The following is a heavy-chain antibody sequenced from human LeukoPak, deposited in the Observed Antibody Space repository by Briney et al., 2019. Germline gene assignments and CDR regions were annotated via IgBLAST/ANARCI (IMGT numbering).Heavy chain of an antibody. Sequence: SVKVSCKASGYTFTSYYMHWVRQAPGQGLEWMGGIIPIFGTANYAQKFQGRVTITADESTSTAYMELSSLRSEDTAVYYCARNDIVVVPGPLNPWGQGTLVTVSS. CDR1: GYTFTSYY. CDR2: IIPIFGTA. D-gene: IGHD2-2*01. V-gene: IGHV1-69*13. CDR3: ARNDIVVVPGPLNP. J-gene: IGHJ5*02.